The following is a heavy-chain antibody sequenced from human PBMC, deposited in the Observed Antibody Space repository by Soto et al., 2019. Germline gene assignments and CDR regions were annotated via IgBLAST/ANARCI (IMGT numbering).Heavy chain of an antibody. D-gene: IGHD3-22*01. CDR3: ARGGYDSRKHPKGRNWFDP. Sequence: GGSLRLACAASGFTFSSYSMNWVRQAPGKGLEWVSYISSSSSTIYYADPVKGRFTISRDNAKNSLYLQMNSLRDEDTAVYYCARGGYDSRKHPKGRNWFDPWGQGTLVTVSS. CDR1: GFTFSSYS. J-gene: IGHJ5*02. V-gene: IGHV3-48*02. CDR2: ISSSSSTI.